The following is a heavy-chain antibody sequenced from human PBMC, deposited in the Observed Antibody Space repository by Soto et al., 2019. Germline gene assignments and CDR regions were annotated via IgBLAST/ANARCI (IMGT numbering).Heavy chain of an antibody. J-gene: IGHJ5*02. CDR2: NNQFGRT. CDR1: GGSFTGYY. V-gene: IGHV4-34*01. CDR3: ARLKTEYTSPGSGFDT. Sequence: QVQLQQWGAGLLKPSETLSLTCGVSGGSFTGYYWCWIRQSPGKGLEWLGENNQFGRTTYNPYLKSRVTISVDTSKNHFSLKLTSVTAADTATYYFARLKTEYTSPGSGFDTWGQGTLVIVSP. D-gene: IGHD6-6*01.